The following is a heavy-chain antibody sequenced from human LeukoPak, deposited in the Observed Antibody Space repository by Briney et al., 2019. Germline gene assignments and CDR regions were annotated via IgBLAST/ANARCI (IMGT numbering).Heavy chain of an antibody. D-gene: IGHD3-22*01. CDR2: INHSGST. V-gene: IGHV4-34*01. CDR1: GGSFSGYY. J-gene: IGHJ4*02. CDR3: ARQAYDSSGYDY. Sequence: SETLSLTCAVYGGSFSGYYWSWIRQPPGKGLEWIGEINHSGSTNYNPSLKSRVTISVDTSKNQFSLKLSSVTAADTAVYYCARQAYDSSGYDYWGQGTLVTVSS.